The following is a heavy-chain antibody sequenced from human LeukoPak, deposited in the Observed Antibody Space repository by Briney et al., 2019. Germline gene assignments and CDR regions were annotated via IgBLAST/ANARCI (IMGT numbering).Heavy chain of an antibody. J-gene: IGHJ5*02. D-gene: IGHD1-26*01. CDR1: GYTLTSYY. CDR2: INPSGDTT. V-gene: IGHV1-46*01. CDR3: ARDNSYSDSSWWFDP. Sequence: ASVKVSCKASGYTLTSYYLHWVRQAPGQGLEWMAIINPSGDTTSHAQKFQGRVTMTRDTSASTVYMELSSLRSEDTAVYYCARDNSYSDSSWWFDPWGQGTLVTVSS.